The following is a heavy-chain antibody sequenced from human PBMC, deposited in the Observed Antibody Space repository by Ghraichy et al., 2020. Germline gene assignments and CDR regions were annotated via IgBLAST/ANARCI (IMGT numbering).Heavy chain of an antibody. J-gene: IGHJ6*01. V-gene: IGHV3-23*01. D-gene: IGHD2-2*01. CDR3: AKNTVVVSAAILYYRYFGMDV. Sequence: GGSLRLSCAASGFSFSTYAVNWVRQAPGKGLEWVSGISGGGGRTKYADSVKGRFTISRDNSKDTLYLQMNSLRAEDTAVYYCAKNTVVVSAAILYYRYFGMDVWGQGTTVIVSS. CDR1: GFSFSTYA. CDR2: ISGGGGRT.